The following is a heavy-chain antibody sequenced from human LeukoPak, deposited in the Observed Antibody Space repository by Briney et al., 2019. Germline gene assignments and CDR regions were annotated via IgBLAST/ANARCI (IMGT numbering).Heavy chain of an antibody. D-gene: IGHD3-10*01. V-gene: IGHV4-30-2*01. CDR2: IYHSGST. J-gene: IGHJ5*02. CDR1: GGSISSGGYS. CDR3: ARAIVYYGSGSYYNNWFDP. Sequence: SETLSLTCAVSGGSISSGGYSWRWIRQPRGKGLEWIGHIYHSGSTYYNPSLKSRVTISVDKSKNQFSLKLSSVTAADTAVYYCARAIVYYGSGSYYNNWFDPWGQGTLVTVSS.